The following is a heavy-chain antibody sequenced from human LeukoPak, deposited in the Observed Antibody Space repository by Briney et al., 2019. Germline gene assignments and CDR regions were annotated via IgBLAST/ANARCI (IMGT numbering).Heavy chain of an antibody. J-gene: IGHJ4*02. D-gene: IGHD4-17*01. Sequence: PGGFLRLSCAASGFTFSSYGMHWVRQAPGKGLEWLAVISYDGSNKYYADSVKGRFTISRDNSKNTLYLQMNSLRAEDTAVYYCTKDYGDGGYWGQGTLVTVSS. CDR3: TKDYGDGGY. CDR1: GFTFSSYG. CDR2: ISYDGSNK. V-gene: IGHV3-30*18.